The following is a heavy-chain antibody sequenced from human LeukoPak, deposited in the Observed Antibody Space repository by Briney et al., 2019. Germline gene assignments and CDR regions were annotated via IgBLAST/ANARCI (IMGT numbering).Heavy chain of an antibody. CDR1: GFTFSDYY. D-gene: IGHD2-8*01. Sequence: GGSLRLSCAASGFTFSDYYMSWIRQAPGKGLEWVSYISSSGSTIYYADSVEGRFTISRDNAKNSLYLQMNSLRAEDTAVYYCARAGYCTNGVCYTGLYYYMDVWGKGTTVTVSS. CDR2: ISSSGSTI. J-gene: IGHJ6*03. V-gene: IGHV3-11*04. CDR3: ARAGYCTNGVCYTGLYYYMDV.